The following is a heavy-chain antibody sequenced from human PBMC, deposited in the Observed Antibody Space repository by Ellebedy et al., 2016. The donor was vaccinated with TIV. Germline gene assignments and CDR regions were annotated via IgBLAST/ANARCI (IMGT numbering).Heavy chain of an antibody. CDR3: ARSGGRYSGYAY. V-gene: IGHV3-30-3*01. J-gene: IGHJ4*02. CDR2: ISYTGGSQ. D-gene: IGHD5-12*01. Sequence: GGSLRLSCAVSGFTFSSHAMHWVRQAPGKGLEWVATISYTGGSQNYADSVKGRFTISRDNSKDTLYLQMTSLRAEDTAVYYCARSGGRYSGYAYWGQGTLVTVSS. CDR1: GFTFSSHA.